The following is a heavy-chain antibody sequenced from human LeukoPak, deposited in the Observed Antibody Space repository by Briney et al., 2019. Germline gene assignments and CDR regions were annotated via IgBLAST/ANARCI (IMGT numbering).Heavy chain of an antibody. CDR3: AKDPGKYYFDY. D-gene: IGHD1-1*01. CDR2: IRYDGSNE. V-gene: IGHV3-30*02. J-gene: IGHJ4*02. CDR1: GFTFSSYG. Sequence: GGSVRLSCAASGFTFSSYGMLWVRQAPGKGLEGVAFIRYDGSNEYYADSVKGRFTISRDNSKNTLYLQMNSLRAEDTAVYYCAKDPGKYYFDYWGQGTLVTVSS.